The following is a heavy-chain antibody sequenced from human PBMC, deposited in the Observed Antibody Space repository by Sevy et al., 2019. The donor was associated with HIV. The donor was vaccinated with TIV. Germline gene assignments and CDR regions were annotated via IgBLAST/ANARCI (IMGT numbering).Heavy chain of an antibody. CDR3: ARAIGTQVACLFFFDY. Sequence: SETLSLTCAVSGYSISSDYYWGWIRQPPGKGLEWIGSIYHSGYSYYNPSLKSRVTISVDTSKNQFSLKLSSVTAADTAVYYWARAIGTQVACLFFFDYWGQGTLVTVSS. D-gene: IGHD5-12*01. CDR1: GYSISSDYY. J-gene: IGHJ4*02. V-gene: IGHV4-38-2*01. CDR2: IYHSGYS.